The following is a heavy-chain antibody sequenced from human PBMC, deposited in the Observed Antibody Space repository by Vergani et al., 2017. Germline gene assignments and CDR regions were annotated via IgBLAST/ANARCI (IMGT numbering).Heavy chain of an antibody. CDR1: GGSISSSSYY. J-gene: IGHJ6*02. CDR2: IYYSGST. D-gene: IGHD3-10*01. V-gene: IGHV4-39*01. Sequence: QLQLQESGPGLVKPSETLSLTCTVSGGSISSSSYYWGWIRQPPGKGLEWIGSIYYSGSTYYNPSLKSRVTISVDTSKNQFSLKLCSVTAADTAVYYCARPWATGYYGMDVWGQGTTVTVSS. CDR3: ARPWATGYYGMDV.